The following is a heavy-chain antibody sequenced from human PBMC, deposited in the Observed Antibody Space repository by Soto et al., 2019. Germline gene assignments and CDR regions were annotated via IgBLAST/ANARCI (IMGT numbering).Heavy chain of an antibody. CDR3: VRAQSRQLLLAWFDA. J-gene: IGHJ5*02. Sequence: QVQLVQSGAEVKKPGASVTVSCEASGYTFIAHFIHWVRQAPGQGLEWMGWIYPDTGGTNYAQKFRDRVTMTRDPSVSTAYMEVNGLKSDDTAVYYCVRAQSRQLLLAWFDAWGQGTLVTVSS. D-gene: IGHD2-2*01. CDR2: IYPDTGGT. V-gene: IGHV1-2*02. CDR1: GYTFIAHF.